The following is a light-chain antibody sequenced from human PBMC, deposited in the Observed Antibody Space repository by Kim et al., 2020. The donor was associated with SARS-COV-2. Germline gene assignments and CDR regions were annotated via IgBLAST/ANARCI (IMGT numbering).Light chain of an antibody. CDR3: QVWDSSTYV. CDR1: NIGSKN. J-gene: IGLJ1*01. CDR2: RDS. V-gene: IGLV3-9*01. Sequence: SGARGETSRITCGGNNIGSKNVHWYQQKPGQAPVLVIYRDSNRPSGIPERFSGSNSGNTATLTISRAQAGDEADYYCQVWDSSTYVFGTGTKVTVL.